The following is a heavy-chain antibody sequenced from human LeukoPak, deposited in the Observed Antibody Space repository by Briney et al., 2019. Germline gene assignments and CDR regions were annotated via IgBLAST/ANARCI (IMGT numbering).Heavy chain of an antibody. J-gene: IGHJ4*02. V-gene: IGHV3-7*04. CDR3: TRDALFGSGRTHLDF. D-gene: IGHD3-10*01. Sequence: GGSLRLSCAASGFTFSSYAMSWVRQAPGKGLEWVANIKHDGSEAHYVDSVKGRFTISRDNVKNSLSLQMNSLNVDDTGVYFCTRDALFGSGRTHLDFWSQGTLVSVSS. CDR2: IKHDGSEA. CDR1: GFTFSSYA.